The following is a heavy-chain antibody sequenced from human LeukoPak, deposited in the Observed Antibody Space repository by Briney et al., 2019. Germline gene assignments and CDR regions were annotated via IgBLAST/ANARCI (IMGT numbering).Heavy chain of an antibody. D-gene: IGHD6-19*01. V-gene: IGHV5-51*01. J-gene: IGHJ4*02. Sequence: GESLKISCQGSGYTFANYWIGWVRQMPGKGLEWMGIIYPGDSDTRYSPSFQGQVTISADKSIRTAYLQWSSRKASDTAVYYCARREGGWYLDYWGQGTLVTVSS. CDR2: IYPGDSDT. CDR1: GYTFANYW. CDR3: ARREGGWYLDY.